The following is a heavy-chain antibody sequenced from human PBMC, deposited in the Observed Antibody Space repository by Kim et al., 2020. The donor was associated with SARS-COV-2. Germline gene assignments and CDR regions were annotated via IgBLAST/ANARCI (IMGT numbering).Heavy chain of an antibody. CDR2: VYYSGSA. Sequence: SETLSLTCSASGGSISSISYYWGWIRQPPGKGLEWIGSVYYSGSANYNPSLKSRVSISVDTSKNQFSLKLSSVTAADTAVYYCARHFDYPKACDIWGQGTMVTVSS. CDR3: ARHFDYPKACDI. V-gene: IGHV4-39*01. CDR1: GGSISSISYY. J-gene: IGHJ3*02. D-gene: IGHD4-17*01.